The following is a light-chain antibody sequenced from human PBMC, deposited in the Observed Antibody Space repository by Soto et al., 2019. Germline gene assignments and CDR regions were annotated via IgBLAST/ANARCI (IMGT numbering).Light chain of an antibody. Sequence: EIVLTQSPGTLSLSPVERATLSCRASQSVSSYYLAWYQQKPGQAPRLLIYAASSRATGIPDRFSGGGSGTDFTLTISRLEPEDFAVDYCQQCGSSPWTFGQGTKVDIK. V-gene: IGKV3-20*01. J-gene: IGKJ1*01. CDR2: AAS. CDR3: QQCGSSPWT. CDR1: QSVSSYY.